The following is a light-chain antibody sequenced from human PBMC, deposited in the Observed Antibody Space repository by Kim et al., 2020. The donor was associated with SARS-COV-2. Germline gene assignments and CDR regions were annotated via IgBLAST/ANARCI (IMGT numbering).Light chain of an antibody. Sequence: SASVGDRVTITCRASQSISSWLAWYQQKPGKAPKLLIYDASSLESGVPSRFSGSGSGTEFTLTISSLQPDDFATYYCQQYNSHGTFGQGTKVDIK. V-gene: IGKV1-5*01. CDR3: QQYNSHGT. J-gene: IGKJ1*01. CDR2: DAS. CDR1: QSISSW.